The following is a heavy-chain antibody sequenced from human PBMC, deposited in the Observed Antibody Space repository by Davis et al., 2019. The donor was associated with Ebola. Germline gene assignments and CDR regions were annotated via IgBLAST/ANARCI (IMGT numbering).Heavy chain of an antibody. V-gene: IGHV3-13*05. D-gene: IGHD6-13*01. CDR3: ARAAAGTAQCLDY. CDR2: IGTAGDP. Sequence: GESLKISCAASGFTFSSYDMHWVRQATGKGLEWVSAIGTAGDPYYPGSVKGRFTISRENAKNSLYLQMNSLRAGDTAVYYCARAAAGTAQCLDYWGQGTLVTVSS. J-gene: IGHJ4*02. CDR1: GFTFSSYD.